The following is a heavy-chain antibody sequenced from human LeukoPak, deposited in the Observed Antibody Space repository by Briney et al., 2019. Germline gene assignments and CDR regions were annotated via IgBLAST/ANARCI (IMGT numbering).Heavy chain of an antibody. D-gene: IGHD3-3*01. V-gene: IGHV1-18*01. CDR1: GYTFTSYG. CDR3: ARANQGDYDFWSGYYYNWFDP. Sequence: ASVKVSCKASGYTFTSYGISWVRQAPGQGLEWMGWISAYNGNTNYAQKLQGRVTMTTDTSTSTAYMELRSLRSDDTAVYYCARANQGDYDFWSGYYYNWFDPWGQGTLVTVSS. CDR2: ISAYNGNT. J-gene: IGHJ5*02.